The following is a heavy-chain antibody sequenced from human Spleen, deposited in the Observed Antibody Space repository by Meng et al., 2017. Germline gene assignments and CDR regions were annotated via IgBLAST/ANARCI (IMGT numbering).Heavy chain of an antibody. V-gene: IGHV1-18*04. J-gene: IGHJ6*02. CDR2: ISSYSTNT. CDR1: GYTFTGFY. D-gene: IGHD5-24*01. Sequence: ASVKVSCKASGYTFTGFYMHWVRQAPGQGLEWMGWISSYSTNTYYAQKLQVRVTMTTDTSTSTAYMELRSLRSDDPAVYYCARDQNYPYGMDVWGQGTTVTVSS. CDR3: ARDQNYPYGMDV.